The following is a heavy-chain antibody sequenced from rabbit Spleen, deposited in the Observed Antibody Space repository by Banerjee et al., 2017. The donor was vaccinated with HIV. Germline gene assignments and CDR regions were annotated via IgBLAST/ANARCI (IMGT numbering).Heavy chain of an antibody. D-gene: IGHD1-1*01. CDR1: GFSFSYSDY. Sequence: QEQLVESGGGLVQPGASLTLTCTASGFSFSYSDYMCWVRQPPGKGLEWIACIHGGSRNNIYYASWAKGRFTISKTSSTTVTLQMTSLTAADTATYFCARDLDGIIGWNFGWWGPGTLVTVS. CDR2: IHGGSRNNI. J-gene: IGHJ4*01. V-gene: IGHV1S45*01. CDR3: ARDLDGIIGWNFGW.